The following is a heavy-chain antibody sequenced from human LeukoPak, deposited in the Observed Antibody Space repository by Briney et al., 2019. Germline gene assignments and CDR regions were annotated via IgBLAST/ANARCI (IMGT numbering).Heavy chain of an antibody. D-gene: IGHD3-10*01. CDR1: GFTFSSYG. CDR2: IWYDGSNK. J-gene: IGHJ4*02. Sequence: GRSLRLSCAASGFTFSSYGVHWVRQAPGKGLEWVAVIWYDGSNKYYADSVKGRFTISRDNSKNTLYLQMNSLRAEDTAVYYCAREDGFGYFDYWGQGTLVTVSS. CDR3: AREDGFGYFDY. V-gene: IGHV3-33*01.